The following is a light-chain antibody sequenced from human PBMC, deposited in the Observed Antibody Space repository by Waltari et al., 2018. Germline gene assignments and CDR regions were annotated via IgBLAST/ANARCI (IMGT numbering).Light chain of an antibody. Sequence: EIVLTQSPGTLSLSPGERATLSCRASESVSSSHLAWYQQKPGQAPRLLIYAESYRATGIPDRFSGSGSGTDFTLTISRLEPEDLAVYYCQQFGSSPFTFGGGTKVEIK. J-gene: IGKJ4*01. V-gene: IGKV3-20*01. CDR1: ESVSSSH. CDR2: AES. CDR3: QQFGSSPFT.